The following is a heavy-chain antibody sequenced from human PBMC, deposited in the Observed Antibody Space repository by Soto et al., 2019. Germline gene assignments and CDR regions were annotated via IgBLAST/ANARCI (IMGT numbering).Heavy chain of an antibody. CDR3: ARDTLELLYYFDY. D-gene: IGHD1-7*01. Sequence: GGSLRLSCAASGFTFSNYWMHWVRQAPGKGLVWVSRINSDGSSTSYADSVKGRFTISRDNAKNTLYLQMNSLRAEDTAVYYCARDTLELLYYFDYWGQGTLVTVSS. V-gene: IGHV3-74*01. J-gene: IGHJ4*02. CDR2: INSDGSST. CDR1: GFTFSNYW.